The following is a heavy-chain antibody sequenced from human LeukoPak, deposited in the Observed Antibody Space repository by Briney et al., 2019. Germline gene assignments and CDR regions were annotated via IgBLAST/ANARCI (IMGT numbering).Heavy chain of an antibody. CDR2: ISYDGSNK. V-gene: IGHV3-30-3*01. D-gene: IGHD1-26*01. CDR3: ARELVGATYYYYYGMGV. J-gene: IGHJ6*02. CDR1: GFTFSSYA. Sequence: GSLRLSCAASGFTFSSYAMHWVRQAPGKGLEWVAVISYDGSNKYYADSVKGRFTISRDNSKNTLYLQMNSLRAEDTAVYYCARELVGATYYYYYGMGVWGQGTTVTVSS.